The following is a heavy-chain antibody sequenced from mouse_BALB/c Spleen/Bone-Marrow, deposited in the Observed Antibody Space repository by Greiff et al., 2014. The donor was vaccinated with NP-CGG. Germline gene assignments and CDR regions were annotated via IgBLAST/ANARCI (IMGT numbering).Heavy chain of an antibody. CDR1: GFSLTNYG. J-gene: IGHJ4*01. Sequence: VQLQQSGPGLVAPSQSLSITCTVSGFSLTNYGVHWVRQPPGKGLEWLGVIWADGSTNYNSALMSRLSISKDNSKSQVFFKMNSLQTEDTAMYYCARITTATGAMDYWGQGTSVTVSS. CDR2: IWADGST. D-gene: IGHD1-2*01. V-gene: IGHV2-9*02. CDR3: ARITTATGAMDY.